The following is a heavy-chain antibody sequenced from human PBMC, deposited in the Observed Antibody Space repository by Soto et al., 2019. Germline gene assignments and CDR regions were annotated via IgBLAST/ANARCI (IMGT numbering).Heavy chain of an antibody. J-gene: IGHJ4*02. D-gene: IGHD4-17*01. CDR2: ISSSSSYI. Sequence: GGSLRLSCEGSGFTFHAYALSWVRQAPGKGLEWVSSISSSSSYIYYADSVKGRFTISRDNAKNSLYLQMNSLRAEDTAVYYCARDESGDYGDPHFDYWGQGTLVTVSS. CDR3: ARDESGDYGDPHFDY. CDR1: GFTFHAYA. V-gene: IGHV3-21*01.